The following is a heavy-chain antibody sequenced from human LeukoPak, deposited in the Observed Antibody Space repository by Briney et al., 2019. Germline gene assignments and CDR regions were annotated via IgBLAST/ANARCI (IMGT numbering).Heavy chain of an antibody. CDR2: ISGDGGRT. CDR3: ARLGDSSDWYVDY. CDR1: GFTFDDYA. V-gene: IGHV3-43*02. J-gene: IGHJ4*02. Sequence: GGSLRLSCAASGFTFDDYAMHWVRQAPGKGLDWVSLISGDGGRTYYADSVKGRFTISRDNSKNSLHLQMNSLRSEDTALYYCARLGDSSDWYVDYWGQGTLVTVSS. D-gene: IGHD6-19*01.